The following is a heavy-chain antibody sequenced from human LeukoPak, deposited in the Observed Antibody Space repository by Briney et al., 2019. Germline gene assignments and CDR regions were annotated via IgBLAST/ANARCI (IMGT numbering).Heavy chain of an antibody. CDR3: ARQGRYNNGPTD. Sequence: SETLSLTCTVSGGSISSYYWSWIRQPPGKGLEWIGYISTSETTDYTTYNPSLKSRVTISVDTSKNQFSLRLNSVTAADTAVYYCARQGRYNNGPTDWGQGTLVTVSS. CDR2: ISTSETTDYT. J-gene: IGHJ4*02. CDR1: GGSISSYY. D-gene: IGHD3-9*01. V-gene: IGHV4-59*08.